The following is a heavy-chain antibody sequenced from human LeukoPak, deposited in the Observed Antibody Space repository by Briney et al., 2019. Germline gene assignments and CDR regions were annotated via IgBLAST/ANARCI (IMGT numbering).Heavy chain of an antibody. D-gene: IGHD4-11*01. V-gene: IGHV3-66*01. CDR3: ARESRLNWFDP. CDR2: IYSGGST. CDR1: GVTVSSNY. Sequence: RAGGSLRLSCAASGVTVSSNYMSWVRQAPGKGLEGVSVIYSGGSTYYADSVKGRFTISRDNSKNTLYLQMNSLRAEDTAVYYCARESRLNWFDPWGQGTLVTVSS. J-gene: IGHJ5*02.